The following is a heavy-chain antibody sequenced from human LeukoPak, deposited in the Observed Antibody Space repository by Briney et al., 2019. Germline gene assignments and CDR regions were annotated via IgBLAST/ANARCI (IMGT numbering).Heavy chain of an antibody. J-gene: IGHJ3*02. CDR3: ASLGRGGYYDSSGNDAFDI. Sequence: VASVKVSCKASGYTFTSYDINWVRQATGQGLEWMGWMNPNSGNTGYAQKFQGRVTMTRNTSISTAYMELSSLRSEDTAMYYCASLGRGGYYDSSGNDAFDIWGQGTMVTVSS. CDR1: GYTFTSYD. V-gene: IGHV1-8*01. CDR2: MNPNSGNT. D-gene: IGHD3-22*01.